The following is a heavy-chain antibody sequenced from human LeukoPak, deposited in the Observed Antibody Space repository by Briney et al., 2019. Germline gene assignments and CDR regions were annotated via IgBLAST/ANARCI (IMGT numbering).Heavy chain of an antibody. D-gene: IGHD3-3*01. CDR1: GFTFSSYA. Sequence: GGSLRLSCAASGFTFSSYAMSWVRQAPGKGLEWVSAISGSGGSTYYADSVKGRFTISRDNSKNTLYLQMNSLRAEDTAVYYCAIHPLGPRPQYYDFWSGYYNGAFDIWGQGTMVTVSS. CDR2: ISGSGGST. J-gene: IGHJ3*02. V-gene: IGHV3-23*01. CDR3: AIHPLGPRPQYYDFWSGYYNGAFDI.